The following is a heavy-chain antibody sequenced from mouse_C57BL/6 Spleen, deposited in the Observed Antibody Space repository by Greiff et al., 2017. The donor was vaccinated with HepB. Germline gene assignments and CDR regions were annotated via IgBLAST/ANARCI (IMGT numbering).Heavy chain of an antibody. Sequence: QVQLQQSGAELVRPGTSVKVSCKASGYAFTNYLIEWVKQRPGQGLEWIGVINPGSGGTNYNEKFKGKATLTADKSSSTAYMPLSSLTSEDSAVYVCARRVVTYYFDYWGQGTTLTVSS. J-gene: IGHJ2*01. CDR2: INPGSGGT. CDR1: GYAFTNYL. V-gene: IGHV1-54*01. CDR3: ARRVVTYYFDY. D-gene: IGHD2-2*01.